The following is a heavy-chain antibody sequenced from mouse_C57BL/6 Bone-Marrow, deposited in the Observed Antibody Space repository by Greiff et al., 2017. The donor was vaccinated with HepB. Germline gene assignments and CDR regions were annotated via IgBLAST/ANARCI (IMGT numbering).Heavy chain of an antibody. J-gene: IGHJ4*01. CDR3: ARHDGYYTMDY. V-gene: IGHV5-15*01. CDR1: GFTFSDYG. Sequence: EVKLMESGGGLVQPGGSLKLSCAASGFTFSDYGMAWVRQAPRKGPEWVAFISNLAYSIYYADTATGRFTISRENAKNTLYLEMSSLRSEDTAMYYCARHDGYYTMDYWGQGTSVTVSS. CDR2: ISNLAYSI. D-gene: IGHD2-3*01.